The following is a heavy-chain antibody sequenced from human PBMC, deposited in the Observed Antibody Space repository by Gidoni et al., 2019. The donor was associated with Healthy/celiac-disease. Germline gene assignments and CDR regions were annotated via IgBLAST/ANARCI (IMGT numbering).Heavy chain of an antibody. CDR1: GYSFTSYW. CDR2: IYPGDSDT. CDR3: ARHPRWLELSALGYYFDY. Sequence: SGYSFTSYWIGWVRQMPGKGLEWMGIIYPGDSDTRYSPSFQGQVTISADKSISTAYLQWSSLKASDTAMYYCARHPRWLELSALGYYFDYWGQGTLVTVSS. V-gene: IGHV5-51*01. J-gene: IGHJ4*02. D-gene: IGHD5-18*01.